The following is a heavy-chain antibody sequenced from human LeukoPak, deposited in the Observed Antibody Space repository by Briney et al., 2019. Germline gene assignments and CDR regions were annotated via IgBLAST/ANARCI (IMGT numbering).Heavy chain of an antibody. CDR1: GFTFSSYA. V-gene: IGHV3-30-3*01. CDR2: ISYDGSNK. Sequence: GGSLRLSCAASGFTFSSYAMHWVRQAPGKGLEWVAVISYDGSNKYYADSVKGRFTISRDNSKNTLYLQMNSLRAEDTAVYYCARVRVYAFDTWGQGTMVTVSS. D-gene: IGHD1-14*01. J-gene: IGHJ3*02. CDR3: ARVRVYAFDT.